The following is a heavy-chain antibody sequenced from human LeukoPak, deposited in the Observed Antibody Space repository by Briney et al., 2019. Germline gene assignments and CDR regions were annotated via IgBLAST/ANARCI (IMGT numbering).Heavy chain of an antibody. V-gene: IGHV4-31*11. CDR1: GGSFSGYY. J-gene: IGHJ5*02. CDR3: ARVRDFWSGHGRAYNWFDP. Sequence: SETLSLTCAVYGGSFSGYYWSWIRQHPGKGLEWIGYIYYSGSTYYNPSLKSRVTISVDTSKYQFSLKLSSVTAADTAVYYCARVRDFWSGHGRAYNWFDPWGQGTLVTVSS. CDR2: IYYSGST. D-gene: IGHD3-3*01.